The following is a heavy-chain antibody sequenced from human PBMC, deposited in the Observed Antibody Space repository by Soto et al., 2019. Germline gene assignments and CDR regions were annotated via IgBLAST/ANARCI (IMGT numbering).Heavy chain of an antibody. Sequence: EVQLVESGGGLVKPGGSLRLSCAASGFTFRTYWMNWVRQAPGKGLEWVANIKGDGSKKYYVDPVKGRFTISRDNARNSLYLQMDSVRAEATAVYYCATSLIRGQGALVTVSS. V-gene: IGHV3-7*01. J-gene: IGHJ4*02. CDR2: IKGDGSKK. D-gene: IGHD6-6*01. CDR3: ATSLI. CDR1: GFTFRTYW.